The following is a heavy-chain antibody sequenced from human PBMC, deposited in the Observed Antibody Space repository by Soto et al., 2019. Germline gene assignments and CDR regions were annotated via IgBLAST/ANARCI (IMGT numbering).Heavy chain of an antibody. CDR1: GGTFSSYT. CDR2: IIPILGIA. J-gene: IGHJ3*02. V-gene: IGHV1-69*02. D-gene: IGHD2-21*02. Sequence: SVKVSCKASGGTFSSYTISWVRQAPGQGLEWMGRIIPILGIANYAQKFQGRVTITADKSTSTAYMELSSLRSEDTAVYYCASLPWDPRTRGDLDTFDIWGQGTMVTVSS. CDR3: ASLPWDPRTRGDLDTFDI.